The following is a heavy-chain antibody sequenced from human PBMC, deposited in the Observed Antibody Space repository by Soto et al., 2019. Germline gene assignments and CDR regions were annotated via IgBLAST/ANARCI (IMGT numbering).Heavy chain of an antibody. Sequence: SVKVSCKASGFTFSRSAMQWVRQARGQRLEWIGWIVVGSGNTNYAQKFQERVTISRDMSTSTGYMELSSLRAEDTAVYYCAREGVYYYGSGSYYIYYYMDVWGKGTTVTVSS. J-gene: IGHJ6*03. D-gene: IGHD3-10*01. CDR3: AREGVYYYGSGSYYIYYYMDV. CDR2: IVVGSGNT. CDR1: GFTFSRSA. V-gene: IGHV1-58*02.